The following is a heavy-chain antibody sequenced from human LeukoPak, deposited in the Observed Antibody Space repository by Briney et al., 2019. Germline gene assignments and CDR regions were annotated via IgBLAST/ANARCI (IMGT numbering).Heavy chain of an antibody. V-gene: IGHV3-9*01. J-gene: IGHJ4*02. CDR3: ARKIESGAAHYFDY. D-gene: IGHD5-12*01. Sequence: PEGSLTLSCAASGFTFDDYAMHWVRQPPGKGLEWVSGISWNSDNIAFADFVKGRFTISRDNAKNSLYLQMNSLRVEDTALYFCARKIESGAAHYFDYWGQGTLVTVSS. CDR1: GFTFDDYA. CDR2: ISWNSDNI.